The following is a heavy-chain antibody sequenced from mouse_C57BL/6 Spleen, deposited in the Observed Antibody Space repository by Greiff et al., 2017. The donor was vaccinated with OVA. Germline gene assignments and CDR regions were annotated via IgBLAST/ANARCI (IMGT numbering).Heavy chain of an antibody. D-gene: IGHD1-1*01. CDR1: GYTFTDYN. CDR3: ARGGLLLQWGHYFDY. Sequence: EVQLQQSGPELVKPGASVKIPCKASGYTFTDYNMDWVKQSHGKSLEWIGDINPNNGGTIYNQKFKGKATLTVDKSASTAYMELRSLTSEDTAVYYWARGGLLLQWGHYFDYWGQGTTLTVSS. CDR2: INPNNGGT. V-gene: IGHV1-18*01. J-gene: IGHJ2*01.